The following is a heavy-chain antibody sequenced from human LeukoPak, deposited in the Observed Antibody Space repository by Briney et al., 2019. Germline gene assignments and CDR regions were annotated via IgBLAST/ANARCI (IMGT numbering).Heavy chain of an antibody. V-gene: IGHV1-8*01. Sequence: VASVKVSCKASGYAFTSYDINWVRQATGQGLEWMGWMNPNSGNTGYAQKFQGRVTMTRDTSISTAYMELSRLRSDDTAVYYCATSPPVEAFSLLTYWFDPWGQGTLVTVSS. CDR2: MNPNSGNT. CDR3: ATSPPVEAFSLLTYWFDP. J-gene: IGHJ5*02. CDR1: GYAFTSYD. D-gene: IGHD3-9*01.